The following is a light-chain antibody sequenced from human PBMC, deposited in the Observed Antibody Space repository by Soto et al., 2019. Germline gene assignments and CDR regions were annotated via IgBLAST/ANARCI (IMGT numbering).Light chain of an antibody. Sequence: EIGMTQSPATLSASPGDRDTLSCRASQSVSSNLAWYQQKPGQAPKLLIYGASTMATGIPSRFSGSGSGKEFTLTITGLQSDDFAGYYCQQYNNWPRVTFGQGTKLEIK. V-gene: IGKV3-15*01. CDR3: QQYNNWPRVT. CDR1: QSVSSN. CDR2: GAS. J-gene: IGKJ2*01.